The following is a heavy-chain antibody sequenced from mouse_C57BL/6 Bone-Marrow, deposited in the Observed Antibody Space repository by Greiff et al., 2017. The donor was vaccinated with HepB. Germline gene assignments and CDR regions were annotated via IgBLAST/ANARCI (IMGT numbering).Heavy chain of an antibody. D-gene: IGHD1-1*01. CDR1: GYAFTNYL. CDR2: INPGSGGT. J-gene: IGHJ2*01. V-gene: IGHV1-54*01. Sequence: VNLVESGAELVRPGTSVKVSCKASGYAFTNYLIEWVKQRPGQGLEWIGVINPGSGGTNYNEKFKGKATLTADKSSSTAYMQLSSLTSEDSAVYFVDRSPTFSRFDYWGQGTTLTVSS. CDR3: DRSPTFSRFDY.